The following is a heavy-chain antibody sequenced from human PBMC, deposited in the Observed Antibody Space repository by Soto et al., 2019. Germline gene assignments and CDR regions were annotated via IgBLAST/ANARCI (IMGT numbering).Heavy chain of an antibody. Sequence: GGSLRLSCAASGFTFSSYSMNWVRQAPGKGLEWVSSISSSSSYIYYADSVKGRFTISRDNAKNSLYLQMNSLRAEDTAVYYCVREGVNWGNFDYWGQGTLVTVSS. V-gene: IGHV3-21*01. CDR2: ISSSSSYI. CDR1: GFTFSSYS. J-gene: IGHJ4*02. CDR3: VREGVNWGNFDY. D-gene: IGHD7-27*01.